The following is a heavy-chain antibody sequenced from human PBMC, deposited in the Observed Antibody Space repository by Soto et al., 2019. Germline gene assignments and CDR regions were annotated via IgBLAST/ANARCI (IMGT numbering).Heavy chain of an antibody. CDR2: ISSSSSTI. Sequence: EVQLVESGGGLVQPGGSLRLSCAASGFTFSSYSMNWVRQAPGKGLEWVSYISSSSSTIYYADSVKGRFTISRDNAKNSLYLQMNSLRAEDTAVYYCARDLIHYGSGSPTDYWGQGTLVTVSS. CDR1: GFTFSSYS. D-gene: IGHD3-10*01. CDR3: ARDLIHYGSGSPTDY. V-gene: IGHV3-48*01. J-gene: IGHJ4*02.